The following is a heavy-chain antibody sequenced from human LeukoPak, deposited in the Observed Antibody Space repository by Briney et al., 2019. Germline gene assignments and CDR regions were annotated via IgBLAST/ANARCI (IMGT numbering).Heavy chain of an antibody. Sequence: PSETLSLTCTVSGGSISSGDYFWSWIRQPAGQGLEWIGRIYTSGSTNYNPSLKSRVTISVDTSKNQFSLKLSSVTAADTAVYYCARSTVFGVVTNWGQGTLVTVSS. D-gene: IGHD3-3*01. CDR3: ARSTVFGVVTN. CDR2: IYTSGST. V-gene: IGHV4-61*02. J-gene: IGHJ4*02. CDR1: GGSISSGDYF.